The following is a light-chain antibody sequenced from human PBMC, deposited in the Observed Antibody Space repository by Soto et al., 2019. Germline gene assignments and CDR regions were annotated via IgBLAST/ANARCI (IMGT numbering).Light chain of an antibody. Sequence: QSALTQPPSASGSPGQSVTISCTGTSNDVDSYNFVSWYQQHPGTAPKLMIYEVTKRPSGVPDRFSGSMSGNTASLTVSGLQAEDEAEYYCCSFGGTSLEGNKFVVFGGGTKLTVL. V-gene: IGLV2-8*01. J-gene: IGLJ2*01. CDR1: SNDVDSYNF. CDR2: EVT. CDR3: CSFGGTSLEGNKFVV.